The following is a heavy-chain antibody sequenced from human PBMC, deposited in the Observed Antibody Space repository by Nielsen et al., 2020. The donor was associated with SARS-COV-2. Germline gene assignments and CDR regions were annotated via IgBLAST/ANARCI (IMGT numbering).Heavy chain of an antibody. V-gene: IGHV4-34*01. CDR3: ARARGAYGDYYYYYYYTDV. J-gene: IGHJ6*03. Sequence: PGKGLEWIGRINHRGTTNNKPSLKSRVNISLDTSKNQFSLKLSSVTAADTAVYFCARARGAYGDYYYYYYYTDVWGKGTTVTVSS. D-gene: IGHD4-17*01. CDR2: INHRGTT.